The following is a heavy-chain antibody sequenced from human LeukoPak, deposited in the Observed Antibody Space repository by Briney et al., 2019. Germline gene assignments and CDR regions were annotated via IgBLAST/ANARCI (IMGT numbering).Heavy chain of an antibody. J-gene: IGHJ4*02. V-gene: IGHV3-7*03. CDR3: ARDPVVVAATDDY. Sequence: AGGSLRLSCAASGFTFSSYCMSWVRQAPGKGLEWVANIKEDGSEKYYVDSVKGRFTISRDNAKNSLYLQMNSLRAEDTAVYYCARDPVVVAATDDYWGQGTLVTVSS. CDR1: GFTFSSYC. D-gene: IGHD2-15*01. CDR2: IKEDGSEK.